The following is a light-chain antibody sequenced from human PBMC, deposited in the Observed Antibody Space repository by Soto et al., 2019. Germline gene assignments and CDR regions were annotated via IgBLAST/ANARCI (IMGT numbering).Light chain of an antibody. CDR2: EVS. CDR1: SSDVGGYNY. Sequence: QSALTQPASVSGSPGQSITISCTGTSSDVGGYNYVSWYQQHPGKAPKLMIYEVSNRPSGVSKRFSGSKSGNTASLTISGLQAEDEADYYCSSYTSSITRVFGGGTKLTVL. V-gene: IGLV2-14*01. CDR3: SSYTSSITRV. J-gene: IGLJ3*02.